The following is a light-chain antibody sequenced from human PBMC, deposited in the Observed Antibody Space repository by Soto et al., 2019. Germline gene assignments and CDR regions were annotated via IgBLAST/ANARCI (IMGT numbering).Light chain of an antibody. Sequence: QSALTQPASVSGSPGQSITIPCTGTSSDVGSYNLVSWYQQHPGKAPKLMIYEVSKRPSGVSNRFSGSKSGNTASLTISGLQAEDEAYYYCCSYAGSSTPLIFGTGTKVXVL. V-gene: IGLV2-23*02. CDR2: EVS. CDR3: CSYAGSSTPLI. CDR1: SSDVGSYNL. J-gene: IGLJ1*01.